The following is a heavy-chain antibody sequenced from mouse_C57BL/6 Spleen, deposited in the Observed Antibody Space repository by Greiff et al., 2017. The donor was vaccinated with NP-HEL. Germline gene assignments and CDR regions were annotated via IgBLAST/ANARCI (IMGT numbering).Heavy chain of an antibody. D-gene: IGHD2-1*01. CDR2: IYPGSGNT. J-gene: IGHJ2*01. CDR1: GYTFTDYY. CDR3: ARSDYGNYFFDY. Sequence: LQESGAELVRPGASVKLSCKASGYTFTDYYINWVKQRPGQGLEWIARIYPGSGNTYYNEKFKGKATLTAEKSSSTAYMQLSSLTSEDSAVYFCARSDYGNYFFDYWGQGTTLTVSS. V-gene: IGHV1-76*01.